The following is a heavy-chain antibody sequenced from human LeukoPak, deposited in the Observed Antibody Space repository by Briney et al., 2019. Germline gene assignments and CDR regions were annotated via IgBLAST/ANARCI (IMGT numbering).Heavy chain of an antibody. J-gene: IGHJ4*02. CDR1: GFTFSSYW. V-gene: IGHV3-7*05. CDR3: ARDLSSRDAY. CDR2: IHQNGGTE. D-gene: IGHD6-13*01. Sequence: GGSLRLSCAASGFTFSSYWMRWVRQAPGEGLEWVACIHQNGGTEYYVDSVKGRFAISRDNAKNSLYLQMNSLTIEDTAVYYCARDLSSRDAYWGQGTLVTVSS.